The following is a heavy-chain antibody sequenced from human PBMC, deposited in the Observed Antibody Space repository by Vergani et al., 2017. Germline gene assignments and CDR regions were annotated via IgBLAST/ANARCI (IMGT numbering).Heavy chain of an antibody. CDR2: INTNGGST. J-gene: IGHJ3*01. CDR1: GFTFNSYA. D-gene: IGHD2-2*01. V-gene: IGHV3-23*01. CDR3: AKVCGSTSCPYGGGAFDV. Sequence: QLLESGGGLIQPGGSLRLSCAASGFTFNSYAMTWVRQAPGKGLEWVSGINTNGGSTYYAASVKGRFTISRDNSKNTLYLQMTDLRAEDTATYYCAKVCGSTSCPYGGGAFDVWGHGTMVTVSS.